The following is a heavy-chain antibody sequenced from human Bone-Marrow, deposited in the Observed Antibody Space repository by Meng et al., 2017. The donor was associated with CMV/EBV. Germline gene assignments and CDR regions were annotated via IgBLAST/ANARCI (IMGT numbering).Heavy chain of an antibody. D-gene: IGHD1-26*01. Sequence: ASVKVSCKASGYTFTGYYMHWVRQAPGQGLEWMGWINPNSGGTNYAQKFQGRVTMTRDTSISTAYMELSRLRSDDTAVYYCARDLWELLPTDAMDVWGQGTTVTVSS. CDR1: GYTFTGYY. CDR3: ARDLWELLPTDAMDV. V-gene: IGHV1-2*02. CDR2: INPNSGGT. J-gene: IGHJ6*02.